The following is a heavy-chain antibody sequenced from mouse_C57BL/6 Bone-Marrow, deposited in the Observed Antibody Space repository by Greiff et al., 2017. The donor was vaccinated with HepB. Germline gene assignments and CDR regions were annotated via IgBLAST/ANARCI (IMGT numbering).Heavy chain of an antibody. CDR3: ARSNDYDGGGPAWFAY. CDR2: IDPSDSYT. D-gene: IGHD2-4*01. CDR1: GYTFTSYW. J-gene: IGHJ3*01. Sequence: QVQLQQPGAELVMPGASVKLSCKASGYTFTSYWMHWVKQRPGQGLEWIGEIDPSDSYTNYNQKFKGKSTLTVDKSSSTADMQLSSLTSEDSAVYYCARSNDYDGGGPAWFAYWGQGTLVTVSA. V-gene: IGHV1-69*01.